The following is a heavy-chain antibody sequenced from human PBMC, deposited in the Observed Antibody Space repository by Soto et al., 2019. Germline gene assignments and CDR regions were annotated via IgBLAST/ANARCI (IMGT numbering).Heavy chain of an antibody. J-gene: IGHJ3*02. Sequence: SETLSLTCTVSGGSISSYYWSWIRQPPGKGLEWIGYIYYSGSTNYNPSLKSRVTISVDTSKNQFSLKLSSVTAADTAVYYCARLLPTVTPPGRAFDIWGQGTMVTVSS. CDR1: GGSISSYY. CDR2: IYYSGST. D-gene: IGHD4-17*01. V-gene: IGHV4-59*08. CDR3: ARLLPTVTPPGRAFDI.